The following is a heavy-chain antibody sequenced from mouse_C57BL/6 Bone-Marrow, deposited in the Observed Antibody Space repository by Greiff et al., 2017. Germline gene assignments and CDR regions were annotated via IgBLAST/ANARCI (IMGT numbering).Heavy chain of an antibody. V-gene: IGHV1-39*01. J-gene: IGHJ4*01. CDR1: GYSFTDYN. CDR3: ARSGLLPGRRAMDY. CDR2: INPNYGTT. Sequence: EVQLQQSGPELVKPGASVKISCKASGYSFTDYNMNWVKQSNGKSLEWIGVINPNYGTTSYNQKFKGKATLTVDQSSSTAYMQLNSLTSEDSAVYYWARSGLLPGRRAMDYWGQGTSVTVSS. D-gene: IGHD2-3*01.